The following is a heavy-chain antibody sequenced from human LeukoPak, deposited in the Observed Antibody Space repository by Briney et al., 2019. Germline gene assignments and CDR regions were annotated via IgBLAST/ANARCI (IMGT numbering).Heavy chain of an antibody. J-gene: IGHJ3*02. D-gene: IGHD1-26*01. V-gene: IGHV1-46*01. CDR3: ASGEGAEGAFDI. CDR1: GDTFTSYY. CDR2: INPSGGST. Sequence: ASVKVSCKASGDTFTSYYMHWVRQAPGQGLEWMGIINPSGGSTSYAQKFQGRVTMTRDMSTSTVYMELSSLRPEDTAVYYCASGEGAEGAFDIWGQGTMVTVSS.